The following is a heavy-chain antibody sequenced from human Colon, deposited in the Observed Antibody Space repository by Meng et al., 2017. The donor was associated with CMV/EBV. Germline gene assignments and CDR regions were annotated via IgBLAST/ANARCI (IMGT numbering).Heavy chain of an antibody. CDR1: GYSFTGYY. V-gene: IGHV1-2*02. Sequence: QVQLVQSGAEVRMPGASVKVSCKASGYSFTGYYIHWVRQAPGQGLEWMGWMDLTTGRTDYAQKFQGTVTMTRDTSISTAYLELSRLTSDDTAVYYCASHSSYVWGSHHWGQGTLVTVSS. CDR3: ASHSSYVWGSHH. J-gene: IGHJ1*01. D-gene: IGHD3-16*01. CDR2: MDLTTGRT.